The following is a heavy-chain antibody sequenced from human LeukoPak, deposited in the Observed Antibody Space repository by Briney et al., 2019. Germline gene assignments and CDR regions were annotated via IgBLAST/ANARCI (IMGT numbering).Heavy chain of an antibody. CDR2: IYYSGST. Sequence: SETLSLTCTVSGGSISSYYWSWIPQPPGQAREGMGYIYYSGSTNYNPSLKSRVTISVDTSKNQFSLKLSSVTAADTAVYYCARDFWEDSSGYYRGFDIWGQGTMVTVSS. CDR1: GGSISSYY. D-gene: IGHD3-22*01. CDR3: ARDFWEDSSGYYRGFDI. J-gene: IGHJ3*02. V-gene: IGHV4-59*01.